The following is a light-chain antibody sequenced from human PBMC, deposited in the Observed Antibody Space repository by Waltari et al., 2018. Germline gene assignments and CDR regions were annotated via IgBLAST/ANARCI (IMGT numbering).Light chain of an antibody. J-gene: IGLJ1*01. CDR2: EVR. CDR3: SSYAGNNFYV. V-gene: IGLV2-8*01. Sequence: QSALTQPPSASGSPGQSVTISCTGTSSDVGYYNYVSWYQQHPGKAPKLMIFEVRKRFSGFPARFSCSKSANTASLTVSGLQAEDEADYYCSSYAGNNFYVFGTGTTVTVL. CDR1: SSDVGYYNY.